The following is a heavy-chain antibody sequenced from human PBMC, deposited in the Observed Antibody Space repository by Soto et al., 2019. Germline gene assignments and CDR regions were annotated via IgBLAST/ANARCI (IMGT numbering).Heavy chain of an antibody. D-gene: IGHD1-26*01. CDR1: CYTFTIFG. Sequence: ASVKVSCKASCYTFTIFGISWVRQAPGQGLEWMGWISAYNGNTNYAQKLQGRVTMTTETSTSTAYMELRSLRSDDTAVYYCARDLGGSYYAPVDYWGQGTLVTVSS. V-gene: IGHV1-18*01. CDR3: ARDLGGSYYAPVDY. CDR2: ISAYNGNT. J-gene: IGHJ4*02.